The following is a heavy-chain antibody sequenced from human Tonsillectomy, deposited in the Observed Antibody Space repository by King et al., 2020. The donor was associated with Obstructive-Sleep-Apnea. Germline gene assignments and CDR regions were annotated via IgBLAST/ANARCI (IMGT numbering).Heavy chain of an antibody. D-gene: IGHD4-17*01. Sequence: VQLVESGGGLVKPGGSLRLSCAASGFTFSGYSLNWVRQAPGKGLEWVSSISSVSSYIFYAGSVKGRFTISRDNAKNSLYLQMNSLRAEDTAVYYCARDYGNYGRTLDYWGQGTLVTVSS. CDR2: ISSVSSYI. CDR3: ARDYGNYGRTLDY. V-gene: IGHV3-21*01. CDR1: GFTFSGYS. J-gene: IGHJ4*02.